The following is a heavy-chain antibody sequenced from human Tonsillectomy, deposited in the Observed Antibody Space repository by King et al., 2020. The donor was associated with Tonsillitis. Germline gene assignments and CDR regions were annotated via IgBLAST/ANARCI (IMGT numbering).Heavy chain of an antibody. Sequence: VQLVESGGGLVQPGGSLRLSCAASGFTFSNYWMSWVRQAPGKGLEWVANIKQDGSEKYYVDSVKGRFTISRDNAKNSLYLEMNSLRAEDTAVYYCAGGTYYDFWSGYLRDFDYWGQGTLVTVSS. V-gene: IGHV3-7*02. CDR2: IKQDGSEK. D-gene: IGHD3-3*01. CDR1: GFTFSNYW. J-gene: IGHJ4*02. CDR3: AGGTYYDFWSGYLRDFDY.